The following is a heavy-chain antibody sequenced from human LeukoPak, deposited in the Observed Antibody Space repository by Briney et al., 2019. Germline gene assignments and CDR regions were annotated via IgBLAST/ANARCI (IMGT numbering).Heavy chain of an antibody. CDR2: INPNSGGT. D-gene: IGHD2-8*01. J-gene: IGHJ5*02. V-gene: IGHV1-2*02. Sequence: ASVTVSCKASGYTFTGYYMHWVRQAPGQGLEWMGWINPNSGGTNYAQKFQGRVTMTRDTSISTAYMELSRLRSDDTAVYYCARNGGRGNWFDPWGQGTLATVSS. CDR1: GYTFTGYY. CDR3: ARNGGRGNWFDP.